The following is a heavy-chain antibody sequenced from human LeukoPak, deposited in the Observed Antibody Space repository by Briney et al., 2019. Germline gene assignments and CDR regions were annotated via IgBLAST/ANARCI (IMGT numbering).Heavy chain of an antibody. CDR1: GFTFSSYA. V-gene: IGHV3-23*01. CDR3: ARDGGGHFDY. CDR2: ISGSGVGT. J-gene: IGHJ4*02. Sequence: GGSLRLSCAASGFTFSSYAMSWVRQAPGKGLEWVSGISGSGVGTYYADSVKGRFTISRDNSKKTLYLQMNSLRAEDTAVYYCARDGGGHFDYWGQGTLVTVSS. D-gene: IGHD3-16*01.